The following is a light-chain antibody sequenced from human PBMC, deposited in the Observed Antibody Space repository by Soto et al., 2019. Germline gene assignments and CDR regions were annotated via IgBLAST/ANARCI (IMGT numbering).Light chain of an antibody. CDR1: SSNIGSNY. J-gene: IGLJ2*01. CDR3: AAWDDSLSGDVV. CDR2: RNN. V-gene: IGLV1-47*01. Sequence: QSVLTQPPSASGTPVQRVTISCSGISSNIGSNYVYWYHQLPGTAPKLLIYRNNQRPSGVPDRFSGSKSGTSASLAISGLRSEDEADYYCAAWDDSLSGDVVFGGGTKLTVL.